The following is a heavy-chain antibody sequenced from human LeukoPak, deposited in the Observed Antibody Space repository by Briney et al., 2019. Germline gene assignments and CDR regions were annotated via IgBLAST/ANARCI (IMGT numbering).Heavy chain of an antibody. CDR2: ISGSGVTT. CDR1: GFPFTSYA. Sequence: QSGGSLRLSCAASGFPFTSYAMTWVRQAPGKGLEWVSAISGSGVTTYFADSVKGRFTISRDNSKNTLYLQMNSLRAEDTAVYYCAKVSDSGWPQNYYYYYYMDVWGKGTTVTISS. D-gene: IGHD6-19*01. V-gene: IGHV3-23*01. CDR3: AKVSDSGWPQNYYYYYYMDV. J-gene: IGHJ6*03.